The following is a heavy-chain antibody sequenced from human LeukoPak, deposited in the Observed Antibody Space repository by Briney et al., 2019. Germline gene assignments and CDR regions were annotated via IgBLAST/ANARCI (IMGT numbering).Heavy chain of an antibody. CDR3: ARGGTYDYVWGSYRNDIAPEAFDI. D-gene: IGHD3-16*02. V-gene: IGHV1-2*06. CDR1: GYTFTGYY. CDR2: INPNSGGT. J-gene: IGHJ3*02. Sequence: GASVKVSCKASGYTFTGYYMHWVRQAPGQGLEWMGRINPNSGGTNYEQKFQGRVTMTRDTSISTAYMELRRLRSDDTAVYYCARGGTYDYVWGSYRNDIAPEAFDIWGQGTMVTVSS.